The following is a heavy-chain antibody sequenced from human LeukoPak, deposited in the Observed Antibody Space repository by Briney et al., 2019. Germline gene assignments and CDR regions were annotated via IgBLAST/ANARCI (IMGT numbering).Heavy chain of an antibody. J-gene: IGHJ4*02. Sequence: ASVKVSCKASGGTFSSYAISWVRQAPGQGLEWMGGIIPIFGTANYAQKFQGRVTITADESTSTAYMELSSLRSEDTAVYYCATVPRQYYDSSGYRAFDYWGQGTLVTVSS. D-gene: IGHD3-22*01. V-gene: IGHV1-69*13. CDR3: ATVPRQYYDSSGYRAFDY. CDR1: GGTFSSYA. CDR2: IIPIFGTA.